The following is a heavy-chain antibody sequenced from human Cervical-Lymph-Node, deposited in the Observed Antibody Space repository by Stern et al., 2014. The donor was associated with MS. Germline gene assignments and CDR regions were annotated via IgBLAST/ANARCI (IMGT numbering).Heavy chain of an antibody. CDR2: IVVGSGTT. Sequence: MQLVQSGREVKKPGTSVKVSCKASGITFSTSTMHWVRQARGQRPEWIGWIVVGSGTTNYAQKFRERVTITRDMSTSTAHMELSSLKSEDTAVYYCAAPGSGKTDHYYYGMDVWGQGTTVIVSS. J-gene: IGHJ6*02. CDR3: AAPGSGKTDHYYYGMDV. CDR1: GITFSTST. D-gene: IGHD3-10*01. V-gene: IGHV1-58*02.